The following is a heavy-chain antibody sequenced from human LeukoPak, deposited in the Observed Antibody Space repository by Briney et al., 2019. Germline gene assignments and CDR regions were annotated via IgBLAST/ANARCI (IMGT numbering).Heavy chain of an antibody. D-gene: IGHD5-18*01. CDR3: ASSVEYSSPA. CDR2: ISYDGSNK. CDR1: GFTFSSYA. Sequence: PGRSLRLSCAASGFTFSSYAMHWVRQAPGKGLEWVAVISYDGSNKYYADSVKGRFTISRDNSKNTLYLQMNSLRAEDTAVYYCASSVEYSSPAWGQGTLVTVSS. V-gene: IGHV3-30-3*01. J-gene: IGHJ4*02.